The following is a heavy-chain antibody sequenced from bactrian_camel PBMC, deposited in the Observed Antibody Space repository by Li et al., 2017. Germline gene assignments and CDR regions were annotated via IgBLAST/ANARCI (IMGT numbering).Heavy chain of an antibody. D-gene: IGHD6*01. Sequence: HVQLVESGGGSVQTGGSLRLSCEGFEYSYVSNYLGWFRQAPGKEREGVASICTNGDTRYADSVKGRFTISQANPRHLYLQMNSLKSEDTALYYCATGAVVADYAEYEYNYWGQGTQVTVS. CDR3: ATGAVVADYAEYEYNY. CDR1: EYSYVSNY. J-gene: IGHJ4*01. V-gene: IGHV3S63*01. CDR2: ICTNGDT.